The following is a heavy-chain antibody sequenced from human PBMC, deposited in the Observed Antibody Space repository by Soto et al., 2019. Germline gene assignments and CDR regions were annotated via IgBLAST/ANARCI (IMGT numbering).Heavy chain of an antibody. CDR1: GGSISSGGYY. V-gene: IGHV4-31*03. J-gene: IGHJ4*02. Sequence: QVQLQESGPGLVKPSQTLSLTCTVSGGSISSGGYYWSWIRQHPGKGLEWIGYIYYSGSTYYNPSLKSRVTISVDTYKNQFSPKPSSVTAADTAVYYCASGTITIFGVVTGPYYFDYWGQGTLVTVSS. D-gene: IGHD3-3*01. CDR2: IYYSGST. CDR3: ASGTITIFGVVTGPYYFDY.